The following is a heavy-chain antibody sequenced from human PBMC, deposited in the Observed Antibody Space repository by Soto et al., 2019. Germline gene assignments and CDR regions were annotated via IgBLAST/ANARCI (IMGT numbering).Heavy chain of an antibody. J-gene: IGHJ4*02. CDR1: VFTFSNYN. V-gene: IGHV3-21*01. CDR2: ISSSSSYI. Sequence: WWSLRLSCSASVFTFSNYNMNWVRQAPGKGLEWVSSISSSSSYIYYADSVKGRFTISRDNAKKSLYLQMNSLRAEDTAVYYCARDSVVDYWGQGTLVTVSS. CDR3: ARDSVVDY.